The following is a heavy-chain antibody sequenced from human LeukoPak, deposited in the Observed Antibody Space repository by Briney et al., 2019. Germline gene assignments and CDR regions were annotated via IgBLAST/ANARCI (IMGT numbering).Heavy chain of an antibody. J-gene: IGHJ6*03. Sequence: GGSLRLSCAASGFTFSIYWMNWVRQAPGKGLEWVANIKQDGSEKYYVGSVKGRFTISRDNAKNSLYLQMNSLRAEDTAVYYCARQGGGYSSSWYVEHYYYMDVWGKGTTVTVSS. D-gene: IGHD6-13*01. CDR3: ARQGGGYSSSWYVEHYYYMDV. CDR2: IKQDGSEK. CDR1: GFTFSIYW. V-gene: IGHV3-7*01.